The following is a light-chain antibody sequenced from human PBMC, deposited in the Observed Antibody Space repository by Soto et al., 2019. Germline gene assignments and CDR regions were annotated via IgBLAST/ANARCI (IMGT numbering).Light chain of an antibody. CDR2: DAS. V-gene: IGKV3-11*01. Sequence: EIVLTQSPATLSLSPGERATLSCSASQSVNIYLAWYQQKPGQAPRLLIYDASNRATGIPARFSGSGSGTDFTLTISSLEPEDFAVYYCQQRSNWPPTFGQGTRLEIK. J-gene: IGKJ5*01. CDR1: QSVNIY. CDR3: QQRSNWPPT.